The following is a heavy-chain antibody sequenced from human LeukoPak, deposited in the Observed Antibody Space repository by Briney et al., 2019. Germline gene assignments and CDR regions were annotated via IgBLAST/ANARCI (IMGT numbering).Heavy chain of an antibody. CDR2: ITPMFGTA. CDR3: ARTINWNYFSGGYHYYGMDV. D-gene: IGHD1-7*01. Sequence: GASVKVSCKASGGTFSSYDISWVRQAPGQGLEWMGGITPMFGTAKYAQKFQGRVTITADESTTTAYMELSSLRSEDTAVYYCARTINWNYFSGGYHYYGMDVWGQGTTVTVSS. V-gene: IGHV1-69*13. CDR1: GGTFSSYD. J-gene: IGHJ6*02.